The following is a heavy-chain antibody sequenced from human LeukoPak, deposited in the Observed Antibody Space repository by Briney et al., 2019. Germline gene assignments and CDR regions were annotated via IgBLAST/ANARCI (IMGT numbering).Heavy chain of an antibody. CDR3: ARAGYCSGGSCYPWGYFDY. V-gene: IGHV1-18*01. CDR2: ISAYNGNT. Sequence: ALVKVSCKASGYTFTSYGISWVRQAPGQGLEWMGWISAYNGNTNYAQKLQGRVTMTTDTSTSTAYMELRSLRSDDTAVYYCARAGYCSGGSCYPWGYFDYWGQETLVTVSS. J-gene: IGHJ4*02. CDR1: GYTFTSYG. D-gene: IGHD2-15*01.